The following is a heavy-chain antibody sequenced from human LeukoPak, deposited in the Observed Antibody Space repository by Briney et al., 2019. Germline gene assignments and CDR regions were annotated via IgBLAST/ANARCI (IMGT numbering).Heavy chain of an antibody. V-gene: IGHV4-30-2*01. CDR2: IYHSGST. Sequence: SQTLSLTCTVSGGSISSGGYYWSWIRQPPGKGLEWIGYIYHSGSTYYNPSLKSRVTISVDRSKNQFSLKLSSVTAADTAVYYCARYRALIAARPEGLDYWGQGTLVTVSS. D-gene: IGHD6-6*01. CDR1: GGSISSGGYY. J-gene: IGHJ4*02. CDR3: ARYRALIAARPEGLDY.